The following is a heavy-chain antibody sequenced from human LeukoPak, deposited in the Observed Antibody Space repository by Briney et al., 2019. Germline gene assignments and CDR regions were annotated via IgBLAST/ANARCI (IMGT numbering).Heavy chain of an antibody. CDR2: INPNSGGT. CDR1: GYTFTGYY. V-gene: IGHV1-2*02. J-gene: IGHJ4*02. CDR3: ARDSDWRGESGNFDY. D-gene: IGHD3-10*01. Sequence: ASVKVSCKASGYTFTGYYMHWVRQAPGQGLEWMGWINPNSGGTNYAQKFQGRVTMTRDKSISTAYMELSRLRSDDTAVYYCARDSDWRGESGNFDYWGQGTLVTVSS.